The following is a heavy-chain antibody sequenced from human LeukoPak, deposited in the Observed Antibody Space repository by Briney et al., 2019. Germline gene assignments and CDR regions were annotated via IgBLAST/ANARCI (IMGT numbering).Heavy chain of an antibody. J-gene: IGHJ4*02. CDR1: GFTFGTSA. V-gene: IGHV3-23*01. Sequence: GGSLRLSCAASGFTFGTSAMTWVRQAPGKGLEWVSSISGSGNVIYDSDSVKGRFSISRDNPKGTLYQQMNSLRAEDTATYFCAKARYNNGWDYFDYWGLGTLVTVSS. D-gene: IGHD6-19*01. CDR3: AKARYNNGWDYFDY. CDR2: ISGSGNVI.